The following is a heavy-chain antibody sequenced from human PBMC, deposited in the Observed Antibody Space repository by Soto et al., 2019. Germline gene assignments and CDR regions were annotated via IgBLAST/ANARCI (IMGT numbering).Heavy chain of an antibody. CDR3: ANWPKYGGNGY. CDR2: ISGSGGST. CDR1: VCTFSSYA. D-gene: IGHD2-15*01. V-gene: IGHV3-23*01. J-gene: IGHJ4*02. Sequence: VGSLRLSCASSVCTFSSYAMSCVRQAPGKGLEWVSAISGSGGSTYYADSVKGRFTISRDNSKSTLYLQMNSLRAEDTAVYYCANWPKYGGNGYWGQGTLVIVS.